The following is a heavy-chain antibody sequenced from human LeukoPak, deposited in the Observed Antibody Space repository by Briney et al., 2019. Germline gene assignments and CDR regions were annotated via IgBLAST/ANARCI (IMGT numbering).Heavy chain of an antibody. V-gene: IGHV1-2*02. Sequence: GASVTVSCKASGYTFTNYGISWVRQAPGQGLEWMGWINPNSGGTNYAQKFQGRVTMTRGTSISTAYMELSRLRSDDTAVYYCASQYSSGWYGVDYWGQGTLVTVSS. CDR3: ASQYSSGWYGVDY. CDR1: GYTFTNYG. J-gene: IGHJ4*02. D-gene: IGHD6-19*01. CDR2: INPNSGGT.